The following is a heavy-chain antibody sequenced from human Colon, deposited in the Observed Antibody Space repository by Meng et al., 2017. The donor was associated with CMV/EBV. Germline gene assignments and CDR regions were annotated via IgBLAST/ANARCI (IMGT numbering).Heavy chain of an antibody. D-gene: IGHD3-3*01. Sequence: GGSLRLSCVVSGFSFSNYEMTWVRQAPGKGLESIAHIGDSGGATYYADSVKGRFTISRDNAKHSLYLQMSGLRAGDTSFYYCARVRRAGNWRLFDYWGQGTLVTVSS. V-gene: IGHV3-48*03. CDR1: GFSFSNYE. J-gene: IGHJ4*02. CDR2: IGDSGGAT. CDR3: ARVRRAGNWRLFDY.